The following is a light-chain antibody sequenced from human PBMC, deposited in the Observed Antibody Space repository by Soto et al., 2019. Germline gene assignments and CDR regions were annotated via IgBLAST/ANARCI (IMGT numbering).Light chain of an antibody. CDR2: DVS. V-gene: IGLV2-11*01. Sequence: QSALTQPRSVSGSPGQSVTISCTGTSSDAGGYNYVSWYQQHPGKAPKVMIYDVSKRPSGVPDRFSGSKSGNTASLTISGLQAEDEADYYCCSYAGSYTYYVFGTGTKMTVL. J-gene: IGLJ1*01. CDR3: CSYAGSYTYYV. CDR1: SSDAGGYNY.